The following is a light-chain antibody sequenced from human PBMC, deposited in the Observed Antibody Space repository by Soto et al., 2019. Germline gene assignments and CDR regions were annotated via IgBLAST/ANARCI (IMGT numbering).Light chain of an antibody. CDR3: QQYSSYSWYT. CDR2: DAS. V-gene: IGKV1-5*01. J-gene: IGKJ2*01. CDR1: QSISSW. Sequence: DIQMTQSPSTLSASVGDRVTITCRASQSISSWLAWYQQKPGKAPKLLIYDASSLESGVPSRFSGSGSGTEFTLTISSLQPDDFATYYCQQYSSYSWYTFGQGTKLEIK.